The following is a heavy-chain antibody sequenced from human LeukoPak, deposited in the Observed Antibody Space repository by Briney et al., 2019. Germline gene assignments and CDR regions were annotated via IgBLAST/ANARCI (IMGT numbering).Heavy chain of an antibody. J-gene: IGHJ4*02. V-gene: IGHV3-21*01. CDR3: ARCPVLGSGSLENY. CDR2: ISKASSSS. CDR1: GFTFSSYS. D-gene: IGHD3-10*01. Sequence: GRSMGLFCAASGFTFSSYSMNWVRQAPGKGLEWVSTISKASSSSYYAESVKGGSPMYRENAKNSLYLQMNSLRCEDTAVYYSARCPVLGSGSLENYWDQGTLVTVSS.